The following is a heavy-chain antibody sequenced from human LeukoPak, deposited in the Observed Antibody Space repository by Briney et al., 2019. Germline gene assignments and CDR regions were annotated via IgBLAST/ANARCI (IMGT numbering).Heavy chain of an antibody. Sequence: KTSETLTLTCTVSGGSISSGGYYWSWIRQHPGKGLEWIGYIYYSGSTYYNPSLKSRVTISVDRSKNQFSLKLSSVTAADTAVYYCARDGYCSGGSCYVGAFDIWGQGTMVTVSS. V-gene: IGHV4-31*03. CDR3: ARDGYCSGGSCYVGAFDI. J-gene: IGHJ3*02. CDR2: IYYSGST. CDR1: GGSISSGGYY. D-gene: IGHD2-15*01.